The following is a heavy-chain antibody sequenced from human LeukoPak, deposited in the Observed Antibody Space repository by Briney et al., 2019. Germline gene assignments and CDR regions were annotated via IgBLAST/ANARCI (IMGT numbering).Heavy chain of an antibody. CDR2: ISGSGGRK. D-gene: IGHD2-2*01. CDR3: AKGEVVPAAMTSLFDY. Sequence: XVXAISGSGGRKYYADSVKGRFTISRDNSKKTLYLQMNSLRAEDTAVYYCAKGEVVPAAMTSLFDYWGQGTLVTVSS. J-gene: IGHJ4*02. V-gene: IGHV3-23*01.